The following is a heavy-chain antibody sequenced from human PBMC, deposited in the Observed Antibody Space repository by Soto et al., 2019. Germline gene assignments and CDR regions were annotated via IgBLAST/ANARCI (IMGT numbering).Heavy chain of an antibody. CDR3: ARAVAVPADFDY. D-gene: IGHD6-19*01. J-gene: IGHJ4*02. V-gene: IGHV1-3*01. CDR1: GYTFAAYA. CDR2: INAGNGNT. Sequence: ASVKVSCKASGYTFAAYARHWVRQAPGQRLEWMGWINAGNGNTKYSQKFQGRVTITRDTSASTAYMELSSLRSEDTAVYYCARAVAVPADFDYWGQGTPVTVSS.